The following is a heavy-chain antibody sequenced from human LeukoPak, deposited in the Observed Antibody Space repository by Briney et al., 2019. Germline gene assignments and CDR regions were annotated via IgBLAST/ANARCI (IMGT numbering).Heavy chain of an antibody. Sequence: ASVKVSCKASGYTLTSYYMHWVRQAPGQGLEWMGIINPSGGSTSYAQKFQGRVTMTRDTSTSTVYMELSSLRSEDTAVYYCARAMIVGRPTFYFDYWGQGTLVTVSS. V-gene: IGHV1-46*01. CDR2: INPSGGST. D-gene: IGHD3-22*01. J-gene: IGHJ4*02. CDR1: GYTLTSYY. CDR3: ARAMIVGRPTFYFDY.